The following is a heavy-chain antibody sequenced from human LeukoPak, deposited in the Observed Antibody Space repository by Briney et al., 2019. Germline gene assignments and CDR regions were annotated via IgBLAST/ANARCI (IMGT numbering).Heavy chain of an antibody. D-gene: IGHD3-10*01. Sequence: GGSLRLSCATSGFTVNSNYWSWVRQAPGKGLEWVSVIYSGGTTYYADSVKGRFTFSRDNSKNMLHLQMNSLRAEDTAVYYCARGFNRGFDPWGQGTLVIVSS. CDR1: GFTVNSNY. V-gene: IGHV3-53*01. J-gene: IGHJ5*02. CDR3: ARGFNRGFDP. CDR2: IYSGGTT.